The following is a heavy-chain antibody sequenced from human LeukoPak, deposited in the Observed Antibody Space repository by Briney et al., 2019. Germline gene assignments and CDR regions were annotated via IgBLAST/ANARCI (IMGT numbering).Heavy chain of an antibody. CDR3: ARARWELSIFDY. D-gene: IGHD1-26*01. CDR1: GGSFSGYY. V-gene: IGHV4-34*01. CDR2: INHSGST. Sequence: SETLSLTCAVYGGSFSGYYWSWIRQPPGKGLEWIGEINHSGSTNYNPSLKSRVTISVDTSKNQFSLKPSSVTAADTAVYYCARARWELSIFDYWGQGTLVTVSS. J-gene: IGHJ4*02.